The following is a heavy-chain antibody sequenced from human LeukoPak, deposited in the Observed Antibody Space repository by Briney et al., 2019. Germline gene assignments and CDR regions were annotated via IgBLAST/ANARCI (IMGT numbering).Heavy chain of an antibody. CDR2: ISGSGDST. Sequence: GGSLRLSCAASGFAFTNAWMSWVRQAPGKGLEWVSGISGSGDSTNYADSVKGRFTISRDNSKNMLFLQMNFLRVEDTAIYFCAKVGGVIVAGTTAFDNWGQGTLVIVPS. J-gene: IGHJ4*02. D-gene: IGHD6-19*01. CDR1: GFAFTNAW. CDR3: AKVGGVIVAGTTAFDN. V-gene: IGHV3-23*01.